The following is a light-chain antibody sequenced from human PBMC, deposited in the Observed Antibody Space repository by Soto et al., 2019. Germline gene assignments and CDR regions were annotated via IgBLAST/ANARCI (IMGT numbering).Light chain of an antibody. CDR1: QSVSSY. J-gene: IGKJ3*01. CDR2: DAS. Sequence: EIVLTQSPATLSLSPGERATLSCRASQSVSSYLAWYQQKPGQAPRLLIYDASNRATGIPARFSGSGSGTDFTPPISTLEPEDFAVYYCQQRSTWPPFSFGPGTKVDMK. V-gene: IGKV3-11*01. CDR3: QQRSTWPPFS.